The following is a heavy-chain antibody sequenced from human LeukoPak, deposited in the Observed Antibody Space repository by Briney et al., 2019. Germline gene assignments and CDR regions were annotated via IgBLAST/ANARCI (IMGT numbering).Heavy chain of an antibody. CDR3: AREMVVGGPGNYYKSGMDV. D-gene: IGHD3-10*01. CDR2: VNGDGSST. J-gene: IGHJ6*02. Sequence: GGSLRLSCAASGFTFSSYWMRWVRQAPGKGLEWVSHVNGDGSSTKYADSVKGRFTISRDNAKDTLYLQMNSPRAEDTAVYYCAREMVVGGPGNYYKSGMDVWGQGTTVTVSS. V-gene: IGHV3-74*03. CDR1: GFTFSSYW.